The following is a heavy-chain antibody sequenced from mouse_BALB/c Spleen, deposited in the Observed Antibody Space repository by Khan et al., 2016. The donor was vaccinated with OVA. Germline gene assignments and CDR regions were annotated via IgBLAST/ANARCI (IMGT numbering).Heavy chain of an antibody. Sequence: EMELVESGGDFVRPGGSLKLSCAASGFTFSTYGMSWVRQTPDKRLEWVATINTGGAYTYYPDSVKGRFTISRDNAKNTLYLQLSSLKSEDTAIYDCARLAYYYNSEGFAYWGQGTLVTVSA. D-gene: IGHD1-1*01. J-gene: IGHJ3*01. CDR1: GFTFSTYG. V-gene: IGHV5-6*01. CDR3: ARLAYYYNSEGFAY. CDR2: INTGGAYT.